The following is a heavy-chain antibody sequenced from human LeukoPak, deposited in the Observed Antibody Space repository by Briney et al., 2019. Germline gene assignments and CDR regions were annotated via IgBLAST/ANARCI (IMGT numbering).Heavy chain of an antibody. Sequence: SETLSLTCTVSGGSISSSSYYWGWIRQPPGKGLEWIGSIYYSGSTYYNPSLKSRVTISVDKSKNQFSLKLSSVTAADTAVYYCARAFKQWLVRVYFDYWGQGTLVTVSS. CDR1: GGSISSSSYY. V-gene: IGHV4-39*07. J-gene: IGHJ4*02. D-gene: IGHD6-19*01. CDR2: IYYSGST. CDR3: ARAFKQWLVRVYFDY.